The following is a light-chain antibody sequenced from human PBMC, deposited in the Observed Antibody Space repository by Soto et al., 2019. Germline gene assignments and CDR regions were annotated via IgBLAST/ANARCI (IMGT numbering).Light chain of an antibody. CDR3: QQRGKWPRTWA. CDR1: QSISID. J-gene: IGKJ1*01. V-gene: IGKV3-11*01. CDR2: DAS. Sequence: EIVLTQSPVTLSLSPGEGATLSCKASQSISIDLAWYQQKPGQVPRLLIYDASSRATGIPGRFTGSGSGTDFTLTISSLEPEDFAVYYCQQRGKWPRTWAFGQGTNVEV.